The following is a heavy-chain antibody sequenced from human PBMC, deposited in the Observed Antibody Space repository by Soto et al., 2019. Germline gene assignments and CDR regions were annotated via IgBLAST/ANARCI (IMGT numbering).Heavy chain of an antibody. D-gene: IGHD3-3*01. CDR2: IYYSGST. V-gene: IGHV4-39*01. CDR3: ARRQATTIFAVAYYYYGMDV. Sequence: PSETLSLTCTVSGGSISSSSYYWGWIRQPPGKGLEWIGSIYYSGSTYYNPSLKSRVTISVDTSKNQFSLKLSSVTAADTAVYYSARRQATTIFAVAYYYYGMDVWGQGTTVTVSS. CDR1: GGSISSSSYY. J-gene: IGHJ6*02.